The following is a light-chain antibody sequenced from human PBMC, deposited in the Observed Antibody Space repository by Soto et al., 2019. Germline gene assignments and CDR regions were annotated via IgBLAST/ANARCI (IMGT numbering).Light chain of an antibody. CDR2: DVS. CDR3: CSYAGSYTYV. CDR1: SSDVGGYNY. J-gene: IGLJ1*01. Sequence: QSVLTQPRSVSGSPGQSVTISCTGTSSDVGGYNYVSWYQQHPGKAPKLMIYDVSKRPSGVPDRFSAYKSGNTASLTISGLQAEEEADYYCCSYAGSYTYVFGAGTKLTVL. V-gene: IGLV2-11*01.